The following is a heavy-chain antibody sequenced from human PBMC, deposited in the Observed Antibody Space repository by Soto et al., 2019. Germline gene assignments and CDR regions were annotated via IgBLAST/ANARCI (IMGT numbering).Heavy chain of an antibody. D-gene: IGHD6-19*01. CDR2: ISSSSSTI. J-gene: IGHJ4*02. Sequence: PGGSLRLSCAASGFTFSSYSMNLVRQAPGKGLEWVSYISSSSSTIYYADSVKGRFTISRDNAKNSLYLQMNSLRAEDTAVYYCARAFSSGWPYFDYWGQGTLVTVSS. V-gene: IGHV3-48*01. CDR1: GFTFSSYS. CDR3: ARAFSSGWPYFDY.